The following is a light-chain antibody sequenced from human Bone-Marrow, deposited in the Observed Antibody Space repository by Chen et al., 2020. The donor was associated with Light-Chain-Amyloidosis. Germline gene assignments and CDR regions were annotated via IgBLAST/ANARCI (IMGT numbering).Light chain of an antibody. CDR1: QSVNSY. CDR3: QQRNHWPT. CDR2: EAS. V-gene: IGKV3-11*01. J-gene: IGKJ1*01. Sequence: EIVLTQSPATLSLSPGERATLSCRASQSVNSYLAWYQQKPGQAPSRLVYEASKRAAGIPARFSGSDSGTDFTLVISRLEPEDFAVYYCQQRNHWPTFGQGTKVEI.